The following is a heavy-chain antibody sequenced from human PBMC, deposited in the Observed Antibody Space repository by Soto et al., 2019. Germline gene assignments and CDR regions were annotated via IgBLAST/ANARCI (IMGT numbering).Heavy chain of an antibody. CDR1: GYTFTSYD. Sequence: QVQLVQSGAEVKKPGASVKVSCKASGYTFTSYDINWVRQATGQGLEWMGWMNPNSGNTGYAQKFQGRVTMTRNTSLSTAYMELSSLRSEDTAVYYCARSPNDDFWSGYPLYNWFDPWGQGTLVTVSS. D-gene: IGHD3-3*01. J-gene: IGHJ5*02. CDR3: ARSPNDDFWSGYPLYNWFDP. CDR2: MNPNSGNT. V-gene: IGHV1-8*01.